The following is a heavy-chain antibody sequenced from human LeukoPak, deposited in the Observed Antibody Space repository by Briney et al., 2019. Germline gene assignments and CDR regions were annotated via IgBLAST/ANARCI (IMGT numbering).Heavy chain of an antibody. J-gene: IGHJ4*02. CDR2: IRSKANSYAT. V-gene: IGHV3-73*01. D-gene: IGHD6-13*01. CDR3: TRHAIAAAGTVC. CDR1: GFTFSGSA. Sequence: GGSLRLSCAASGFTFSGSAMPWVRQASGKGLEWVGRIRSKANSYATAYAASVKGRFTISRDDSKNTAYLQMNSLKTEDTAVYYCTRHAIAAAGTVCWGQGTLVTVSS.